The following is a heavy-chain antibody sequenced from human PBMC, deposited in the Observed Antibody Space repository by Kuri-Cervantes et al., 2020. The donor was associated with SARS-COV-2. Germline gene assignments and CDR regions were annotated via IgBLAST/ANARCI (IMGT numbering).Heavy chain of an antibody. CDR1: GFTFSSYS. Sequence: GGSLRLSCAASGFTFSSYSMNWVRQASGKGLEWVGRIKSKPDNYATAYAASVKGRFTISRDDSKNTSYLQMSSLKTEDTAVYFCSGRVAVARTVRFDYWGRGTLVTVSS. D-gene: IGHD6-19*01. CDR2: IKSKPDNYAT. CDR3: SGRVAVARTVRFDY. J-gene: IGHJ4*02. V-gene: IGHV3-73*01.